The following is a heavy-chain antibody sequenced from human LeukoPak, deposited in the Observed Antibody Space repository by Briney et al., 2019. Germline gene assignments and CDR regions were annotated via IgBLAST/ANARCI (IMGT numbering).Heavy chain of an antibody. J-gene: IGHJ4*02. V-gene: IGHV4-59*01. D-gene: IGHD3-3*01. CDR2: IYYSGST. CDR1: GGSISSYY. CDR3: ARVSRSWSGYYPYYFDY. Sequence: SETLSLTCTVSGGSISSYYWSWIRQPPGKGLEWIGYIYYSGSTNYNPSLKSRVTISVDTSKNQFSLKLSPVTAADTAVYYCARVSRSWSGYYPYYFDYWGQETLVTVSS.